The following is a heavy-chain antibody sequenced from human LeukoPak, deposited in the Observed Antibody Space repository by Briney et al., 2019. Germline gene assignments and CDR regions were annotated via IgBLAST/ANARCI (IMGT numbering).Heavy chain of an antibody. CDR1: GYTFTDNY. J-gene: IGHJ3*02. CDR3: TTGPVAGAFDI. V-gene: IGHV1-69-2*01. CDR2: VDPEDGET. D-gene: IGHD2-15*01. Sequence: ASVKVSCKVSGYTFTDNYMHWVQQAPGKGVEWMGLVDPEDGETIYAEKFQGRVTITADTSTDTAYMELSSLRSEDTAVYYCTTGPVAGAFDIWGQGTMVTVSS.